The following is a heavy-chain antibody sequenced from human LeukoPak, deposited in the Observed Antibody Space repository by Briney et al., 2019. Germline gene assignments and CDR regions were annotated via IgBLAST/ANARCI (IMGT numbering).Heavy chain of an antibody. Sequence: PGGSLRLSCAASGFIFSNYWMSWVLQAPGKGLEWVANIKQDGSEKYYVDSVKGRFTISKDNAKNSLYLQMNSLRAEDTAVYYCARDLRSGAYYYFYMDVWGNGTTVIISS. CDR2: IKQDGSEK. CDR1: GFIFSNYW. CDR3: ARDLRSGAYYYFYMDV. V-gene: IGHV3-7*01. D-gene: IGHD3-3*01. J-gene: IGHJ6*03.